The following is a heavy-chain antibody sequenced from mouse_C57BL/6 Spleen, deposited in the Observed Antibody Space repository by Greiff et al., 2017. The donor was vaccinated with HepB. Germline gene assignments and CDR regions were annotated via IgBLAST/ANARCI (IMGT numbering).Heavy chain of an antibody. Sequence: QVHVKQSGPELVKPGASVKISCKASGYAFSSSWMNWVKQRPGKGLEWIGRIYPGDGDTNYNGKFKGKATLTADKSSSTAYMQLSSLTSEDSAVYFCAREDYATAWFAYWGQGTLVTVSA. J-gene: IGHJ3*01. D-gene: IGHD1-1*01. CDR3: AREDYATAWFAY. V-gene: IGHV1-82*01. CDR1: GYAFSSSW. CDR2: IYPGDGDT.